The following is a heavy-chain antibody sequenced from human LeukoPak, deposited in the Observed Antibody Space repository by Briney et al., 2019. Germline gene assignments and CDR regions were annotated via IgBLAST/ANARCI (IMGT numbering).Heavy chain of an antibody. CDR1: GFTFSSYA. J-gene: IGHJ4*02. CDR3: ARDRILRLGYYFDY. Sequence: PGGSLRLSCAASGFTFSSYAMHWVRQAPGKGLEWVAVISYDGSNKYYADSVKGRFTISRDNSKNTLYLQMNSLRAEDTAVYYCARDRILRLGYYFDYWGQGTLVTVSS. V-gene: IGHV3-30-3*01. CDR2: ISYDGSNK. D-gene: IGHD1-26*01.